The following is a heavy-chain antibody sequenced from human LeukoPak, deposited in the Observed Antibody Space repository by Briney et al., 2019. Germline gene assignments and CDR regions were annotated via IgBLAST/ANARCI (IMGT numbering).Heavy chain of an antibody. J-gene: IGHJ3*02. CDR2: IWFDGSNK. Sequence: GRSLRLSCAASGFTFSSYGMHWVRQAPGKGLERVAVIWFDGSNKYYADSVKGRFTISRDNSKNTLYLQMNSLSAGDTAVYYCARGKEQQLYAFDIWGQGTMVTVSS. V-gene: IGHV3-33*01. CDR1: GFTFSSYG. CDR3: ARGKEQQLYAFDI. D-gene: IGHD6-13*01.